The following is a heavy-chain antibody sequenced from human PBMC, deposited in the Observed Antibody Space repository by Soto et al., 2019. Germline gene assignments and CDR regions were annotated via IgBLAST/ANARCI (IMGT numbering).Heavy chain of an antibody. Sequence: QVQLVESGGGVVQPGRSLRLYCAASGFTFSSYAMHWVRQAPGKGLEWVAVISYDGSNKYYADSVKGRFTISRDNSKNTLYLQMNSLRAEDTAVYYCARERTFTMVRGFDYWGQGTLVTVSS. V-gene: IGHV3-30-3*01. D-gene: IGHD3-10*01. CDR1: GFTFSSYA. J-gene: IGHJ4*02. CDR2: ISYDGSNK. CDR3: ARERTFTMVRGFDY.